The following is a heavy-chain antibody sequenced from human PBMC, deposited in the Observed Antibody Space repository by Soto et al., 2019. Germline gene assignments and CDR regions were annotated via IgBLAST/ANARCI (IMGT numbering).Heavy chain of an antibody. J-gene: IGHJ4*02. Sequence: GGALRLSCAASGFTFSNYAMTWVRQGPGKGLEWVSGISGSGGRSYYADSVKGRFTISRDNSNNTLYLRMHSLRTEDSALYYCTKRWASSSGQSYFDFWGQGALVTVSS. CDR3: TKRWASSSGQSYFDF. CDR2: ISGSGGRS. D-gene: IGHD6-6*01. CDR1: GFTFSNYA. V-gene: IGHV3-23*01.